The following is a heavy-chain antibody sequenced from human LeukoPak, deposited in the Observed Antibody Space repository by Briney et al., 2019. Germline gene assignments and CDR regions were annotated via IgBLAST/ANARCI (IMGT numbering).Heavy chain of an antibody. J-gene: IGHJ4*02. CDR3: ARSTLPDFYGFPD. D-gene: IGHD4-17*01. CDR1: GGSISSGGYS. CDR2: IYHSGST. V-gene: IGHV4-30-2*01. Sequence: SQTLSLTCAVSGGSISSGGYSWSWIRQPPGTGLEWLGYIYHSGSTYYNPSLKSRVTISVDRSKNQFSLKLSSVTAADTAVYYCARSTLPDFYGFPDWGQGTLVTVSS.